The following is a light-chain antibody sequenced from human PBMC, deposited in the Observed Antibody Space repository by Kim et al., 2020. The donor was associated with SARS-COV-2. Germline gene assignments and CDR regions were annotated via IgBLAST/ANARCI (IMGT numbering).Light chain of an antibody. Sequence: GPSSPTSVTGTRRDVGGYNYVSWYQQDPGKSPKLMIYEVRKRPSGVPDRFSGSKSGNTASLTVSGLQAEDEADYYCSSYAGSNNLVFGGGTQLTVL. CDR3: SSYAGSNNLV. V-gene: IGLV2-8*01. J-gene: IGLJ2*01. CDR2: EVR. CDR1: RRDVGGYNY.